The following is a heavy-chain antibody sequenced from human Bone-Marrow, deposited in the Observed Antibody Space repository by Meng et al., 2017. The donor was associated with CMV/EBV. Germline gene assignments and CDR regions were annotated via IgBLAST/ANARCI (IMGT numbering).Heavy chain of an antibody. Sequence: GESLKISCAASGFTFSSYAMSWVRQAPGKGLEWVSAISGSGGSTYYADSVKGRFTISRDNAKNSLYLQMNSLRAEDTAVYYCARVHWLAAAGTGGFDYWGQGTLVT. D-gene: IGHD6-13*01. CDR1: GFTFSSYA. V-gene: IGHV3-23*01. CDR3: ARVHWLAAAGTGGFDY. CDR2: ISGSGGST. J-gene: IGHJ4*02.